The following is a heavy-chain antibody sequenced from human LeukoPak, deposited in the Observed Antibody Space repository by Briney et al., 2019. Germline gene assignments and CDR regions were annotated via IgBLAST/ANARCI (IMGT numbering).Heavy chain of an antibody. CDR3: ARKGHSYVSFDY. J-gene: IGHJ4*02. Sequence: PSETLSLTCTVSGGSIRSSYYYWGWIRQPPGKGLEWIGSIYDSGSTYYNPSLKSRVTISVDTSKNQFSLKLNSVTAADTAVYYCARKGHSYVSFDYWGQGTLVTVSS. V-gene: IGHV4-39*01. CDR2: IYDSGST. D-gene: IGHD5-18*01. CDR1: GGSIRSSYYY.